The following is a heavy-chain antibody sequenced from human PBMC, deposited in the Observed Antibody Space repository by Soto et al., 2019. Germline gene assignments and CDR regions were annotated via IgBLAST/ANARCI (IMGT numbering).Heavy chain of an antibody. CDR3: ARDSITMLMCYYGMDV. J-gene: IGHJ6*01. CDR1: VYSISSGYY. Sequence: KTSETLCLTCAFSVYSISSGYYWGWIRQPPGKGLEWIGSIYHSGSTYYNPSLKSRVTISVDTSKNQFSLKLSSVTAADTAVYYCARDSITMLMCYYGMDVWGQGTPVTVSS. CDR2: IYHSGST. V-gene: IGHV4-38-2*02. D-gene: IGHD3-3*01.